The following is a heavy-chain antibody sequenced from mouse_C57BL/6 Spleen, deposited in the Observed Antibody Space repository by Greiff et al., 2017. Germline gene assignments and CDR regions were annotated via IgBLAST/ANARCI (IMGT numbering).Heavy chain of an antibody. CDR2: INPYNGGT. Sequence: EVQLQESGPVLVKPGASVKMSCKASGYTFTDYYMNWVKQSHGKSLEWIGVINPYNGGTSYNQKFKGKATLTVDKSSSTAYMELNSLTSEDSAVYYCARGGNYRRDYFDYWGQGTTLTVSS. J-gene: IGHJ2*01. CDR1: GYTFTDYY. CDR3: ARGGNYRRDYFDY. V-gene: IGHV1-19*01. D-gene: IGHD2-1*01.